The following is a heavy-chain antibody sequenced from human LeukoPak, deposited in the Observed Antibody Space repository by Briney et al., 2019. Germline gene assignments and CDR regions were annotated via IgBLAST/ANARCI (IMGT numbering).Heavy chain of an antibody. CDR3: ASRPGYSSGWYGVDY. CDR1: GFTFSSYA. D-gene: IGHD6-19*01. J-gene: IGHJ4*02. CDR2: ISGSGGST. V-gene: IGHV3-23*01. Sequence: GGSLRLSCAASGFTFSSYAMSWVRQAPGKGLEWVSAISGSGGSTYYADSVKGRFTISRDNSKNTLHLQMNSLRAEDTAVYYCASRPGYSSGWYGVDYWGQGTLVTVSS.